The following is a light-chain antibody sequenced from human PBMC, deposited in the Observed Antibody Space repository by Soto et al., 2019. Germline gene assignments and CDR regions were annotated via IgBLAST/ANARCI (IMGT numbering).Light chain of an antibody. CDR3: QQAHTFPWT. CDR1: QDISTR. Sequence: DIQLTQSPSSVSASVGDRVTITCRASQDISTRLAWYQQKPGTAPKLLIYAASTSGSGVPSRFSGSGSGTDFSHTVSSLQSEDFATYLCQQAHTFPWTFGQGTKVDI. CDR2: AAS. V-gene: IGKV1-12*01. J-gene: IGKJ1*01.